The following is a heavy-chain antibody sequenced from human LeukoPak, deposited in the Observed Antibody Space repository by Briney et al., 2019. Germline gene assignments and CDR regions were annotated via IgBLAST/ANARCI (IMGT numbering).Heavy chain of an antibody. CDR2: IYYSGST. D-gene: IGHD3-10*01. CDR1: GGSISSYY. Sequence: KPSETPSLTCTVSGGSISSYYWSWIRQPPGKGLEWIGYIYYSGSTNYNPSLKSRVTISVDTSKNQFSLKLSSVTAADTAVYYCARASLRGLWVDYWGQGTLVTVSS. CDR3: ARASLRGLWVDY. J-gene: IGHJ4*02. V-gene: IGHV4-59*01.